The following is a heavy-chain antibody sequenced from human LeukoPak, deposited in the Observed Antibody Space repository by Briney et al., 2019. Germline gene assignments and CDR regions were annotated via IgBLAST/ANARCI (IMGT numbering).Heavy chain of an antibody. J-gene: IGHJ4*02. CDR3: ARGGGWYATFTCFDY. Sequence: SGGSLRLSCAASRFTFSSYWMSWVRQAPGKGLEWVANIKQDASEKYYVESVKGRFTISRDNAENSLDLQMNSLRAEDTAVYYCARGGGWYATFTCFDYWGQGTLVTVSS. CDR2: IKQDASEK. CDR1: RFTFSSYW. V-gene: IGHV3-7*01. D-gene: IGHD6-19*01.